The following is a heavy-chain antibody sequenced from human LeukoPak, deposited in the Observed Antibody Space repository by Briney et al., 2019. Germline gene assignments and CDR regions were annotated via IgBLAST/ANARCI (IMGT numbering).Heavy chain of an antibody. V-gene: IGHV4-39*07. D-gene: IGHD3-10*01. CDR3: ASGGSYYYGMDV. CDR1: GGSISSSSYY. CDR2: IYYSGST. Sequence: SETLSLTCTVSGGSISSSSYYWGWIRQPPGKGLEWIGSIYYSGSTYYNPSLKSRVTISVDTSKNQFSLKLSSVTAADTAVYYCASGGSYYYGMDVWGQGTTVTVSS. J-gene: IGHJ6*02.